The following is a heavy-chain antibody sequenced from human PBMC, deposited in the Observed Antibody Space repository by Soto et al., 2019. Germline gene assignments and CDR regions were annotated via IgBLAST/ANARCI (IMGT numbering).Heavy chain of an antibody. J-gene: IGHJ1*01. V-gene: IGHV1-18*01. CDR1: GVIFSNYG. D-gene: IGHD6-13*01. Sequence: QVQLVQSGAEVKKPGASVKVSCKASGVIFSNYGISWVRQAPGQGPEWMGWISGYNGNTNYAQTLQGRVTMTTDTSTSTAYMELRSLRSDDTAVYYCARGGSTWSAEYYQHWGQGTLVIVSS. CDR2: ISGYNGNT. CDR3: ARGGSTWSAEYYQH.